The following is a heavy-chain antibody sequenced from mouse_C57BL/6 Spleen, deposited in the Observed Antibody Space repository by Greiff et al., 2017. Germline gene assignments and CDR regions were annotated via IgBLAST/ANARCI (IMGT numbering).Heavy chain of an antibody. V-gene: IGHV1-7*01. Sequence: QVQLKQSGAELAKPGASVKLSCKASGYTFTSYWMNWVKQRPGQGLEWIGYINPSSGYTKYNQKFKDKATLTADKSSSTAYMQLSSLTYEDSAVXYCARSGDWWYFDVWGTGTTVTVSS. CDR1: GYTFTSYW. D-gene: IGHD3-1*01. CDR2: INPSSGYT. J-gene: IGHJ1*03. CDR3: ARSGDWWYFDV.